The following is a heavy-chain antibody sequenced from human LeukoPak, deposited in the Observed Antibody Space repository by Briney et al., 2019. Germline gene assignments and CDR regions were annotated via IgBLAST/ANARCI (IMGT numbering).Heavy chain of an antibody. CDR1: GGSISSSSYY. V-gene: IGHV4-39*01. D-gene: IGHD1-26*01. J-gene: IGHJ4*02. Sequence: SETLSLTCTVSGGSISSSSYYWGWICQPPGKGLEWIGSIYYSGSTYYNPSLKSRVIISVDTSKNQFSLKLSSVTATDTAVYYCARLNYYGFDYWGQGTLVTFSS. CDR2: IYYSGST. CDR3: ARLNYYGFDY.